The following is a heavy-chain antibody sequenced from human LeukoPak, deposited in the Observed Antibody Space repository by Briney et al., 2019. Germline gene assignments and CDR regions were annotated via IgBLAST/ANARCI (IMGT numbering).Heavy chain of an antibody. CDR3: AKDQAYVSPLEIMYYFDY. CDR1: GFTFDIYG. Sequence: PGGSLRLSCAASGFTFDIYGMSWVRQAPGKGLEWVSGISGTGDSTYYADSVKGRFTISRDNSKNTLYLQMNSLRAEDTAVYYCAKDQAYVSPLEIMYYFDYWGQGTLVTVSS. CDR2: ISGTGDST. J-gene: IGHJ4*02. V-gene: IGHV3-23*01. D-gene: IGHD1-14*01.